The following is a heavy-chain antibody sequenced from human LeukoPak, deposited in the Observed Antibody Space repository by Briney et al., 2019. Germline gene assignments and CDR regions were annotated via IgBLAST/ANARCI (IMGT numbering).Heavy chain of an antibody. CDR3: ARRGSGWYVDY. CDR1: GXTFTSYW. J-gene: IGHJ4*02. CDR2: IYPGDSDT. V-gene: IGHV5-51*01. Sequence: GESLKISCKGSGXTFTSYWIGWVRQMPGKGLEWMGIIYPGDSDTRYSPSFQGQVSISVDKSIGTAYLQWSSLKASDTAMYYCARRGSGWYVDYWGQGTLVTVSS. D-gene: IGHD6-19*01.